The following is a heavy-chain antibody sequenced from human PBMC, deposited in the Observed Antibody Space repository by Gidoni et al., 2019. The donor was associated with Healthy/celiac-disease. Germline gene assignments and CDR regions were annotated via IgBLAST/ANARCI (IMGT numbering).Heavy chain of an antibody. Sequence: EVQLVESGGALVQPGGSLDLSCEAPGSPFSVYEMNWVRQAPGKGLEWVSYISSSGSTIYYADSVKGRFTISRDNAKNSLYLQMNSLRAEDTAVYYCARDVVVVPAVGQYGMDVWGQGTTVTVSS. CDR3: ARDVVVVPAVGQYGMDV. CDR2: ISSSGSTI. CDR1: GSPFSVYE. D-gene: IGHD2-2*01. V-gene: IGHV3-48*03. J-gene: IGHJ6*02.